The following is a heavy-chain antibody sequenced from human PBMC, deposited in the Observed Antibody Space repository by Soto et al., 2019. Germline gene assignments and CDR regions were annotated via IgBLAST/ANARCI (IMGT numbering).Heavy chain of an antibody. Sequence: QVQLQESGPGLVKPSETLSLTCSVSGGSVRNASFYWTWIRQAPGTGLAYIGYIFYTGVTNYNPSLSSRVTISLDTSKNHFSLKLNSMTAADTAVYYCVRVLDSSWYADLWGRGTLVTVSS. D-gene: IGHD3-22*01. CDR2: IFYTGVT. CDR3: VRVLDSSWYADL. J-gene: IGHJ2*01. V-gene: IGHV4-61*03. CDR1: GGSVRNASFY.